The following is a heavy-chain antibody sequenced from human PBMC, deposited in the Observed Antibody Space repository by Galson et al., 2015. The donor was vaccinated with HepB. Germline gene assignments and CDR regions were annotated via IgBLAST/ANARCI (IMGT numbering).Heavy chain of an antibody. CDR3: ARSAGWFHP. V-gene: IGHV3-11*01. CDR1: GFIFSDSY. D-gene: IGHD3-10*01. CDR2: ISSDGVTK. Sequence: SLRLSCAASGFIFSDSYMSWIRQAPGKGPEWVSYISSDGVTKYYTDSVKGRFTISRGNAKNSLYLQMNSLRGDDTAVYYCARSAGWFHPWGQGTLVVVSS. J-gene: IGHJ5*02.